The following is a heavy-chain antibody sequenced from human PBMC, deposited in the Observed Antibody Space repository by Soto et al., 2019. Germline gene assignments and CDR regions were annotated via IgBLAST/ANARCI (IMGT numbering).Heavy chain of an antibody. J-gene: IGHJ6*02. Sequence: ASVKVSCKASGYIFTGYHMHWVRQAPGQGLEWMGWINPNSGGTKYAQKFQGRVTMTRDTSISTAYMELSSLRSDDTAVYYCAREELPIYYYVTDGWGQGTQCTVSS. CDR2: INPNSGGT. V-gene: IGHV1-2*02. CDR3: AREELPIYYYVTDG. D-gene: IGHD1-7*01. CDR1: GYIFTGYH.